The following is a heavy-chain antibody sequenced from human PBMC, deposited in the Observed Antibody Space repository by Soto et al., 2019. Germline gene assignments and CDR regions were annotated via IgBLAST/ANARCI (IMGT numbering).Heavy chain of an antibody. CDR1: GGSITSGSYY. Sequence: SETLSLTCTVSGGSITSGSYYWGWIRQPPGKGLEWIGSIYYSGSTYYNPSLKSRVTISVDTSKNQFSLKLSSVTAADTAVYYCARTGRKQYYDFWSGYSFDYYGMDVWGQGTTITVSS. CDR2: IYYSGST. V-gene: IGHV4-39*01. J-gene: IGHJ6*02. D-gene: IGHD3-3*01. CDR3: ARTGRKQYYDFWSGYSFDYYGMDV.